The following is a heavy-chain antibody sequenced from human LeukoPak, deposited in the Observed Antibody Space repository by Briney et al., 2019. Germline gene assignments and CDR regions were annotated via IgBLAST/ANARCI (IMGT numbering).Heavy chain of an antibody. CDR2: INHSGST. D-gene: IGHD6-13*01. CDR1: GGSFSGYY. CDR3: ARNNIAARAEGLDY. V-gene: IGHV4-34*01. Sequence: SETLSLTCAVYGGSFSGYYWSWIRQPPGKGLEWIGEINHSGSTNFNPSLKSPVTISVDTSKNQFSLKLSSVTAADTAVYFFARNNIAARAEGLDYWGQGKLVTVSS. J-gene: IGHJ4*02.